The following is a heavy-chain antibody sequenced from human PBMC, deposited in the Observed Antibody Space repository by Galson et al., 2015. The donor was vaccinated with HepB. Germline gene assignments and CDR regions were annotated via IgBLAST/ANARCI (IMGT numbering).Heavy chain of an antibody. V-gene: IGHV4-34*01. CDR3: ARGLGRFPPSQY. CDR2: INDGGIA. CDR1: GFTFGDYA. D-gene: IGHD2-21*01. J-gene: IGHJ4*02. Sequence: LRLSCAASGFTFGDYAMSWFRQPPGKGLEWIGDINDGGIANYNPSLNSRVTISRDTSKNQFSLRLSSVTAADTAVYYCARGLGRFPPSQYWGQGALVTVSS.